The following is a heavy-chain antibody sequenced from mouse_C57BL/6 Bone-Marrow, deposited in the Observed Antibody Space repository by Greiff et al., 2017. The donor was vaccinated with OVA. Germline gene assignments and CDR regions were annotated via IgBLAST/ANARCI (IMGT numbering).Heavy chain of an antibody. V-gene: IGHV1-55*01. Sequence: VQLQQPGAELVKPGASVKMSCKASGYTFTSYWITWVKQRPGQGLEWIGDIYPGSGRTNYNEKFKSKATLTVDTSSSTAYMQLSSLTSEDSAVYYCARRNYYGSSPYYYAMDYWGQGTSVTVSS. CDR2: IYPGSGRT. CDR1: GYTFTSYW. CDR3: ARRNYYGSSPYYYAMDY. D-gene: IGHD1-1*01. J-gene: IGHJ4*01.